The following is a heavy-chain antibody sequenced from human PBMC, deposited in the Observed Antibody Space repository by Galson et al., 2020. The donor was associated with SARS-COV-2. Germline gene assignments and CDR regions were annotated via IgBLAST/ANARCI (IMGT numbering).Heavy chain of an antibody. J-gene: IGHJ4*02. V-gene: IGHV3-72*01. Sequence: GGSLRLSCAASGFTLSDHDMDWVRQAPGKGLEWVGRTRNKGASYSREYAASVRGRFTISRDDSKSSLYLQMNSLKTEDTAVYYCVSHLWGVNYWGQGTLVTVSS. D-gene: IGHD2-21*01. CDR2: TRNKGASYSR. CDR1: GFTLSDHD. CDR3: VSHLWGVNY.